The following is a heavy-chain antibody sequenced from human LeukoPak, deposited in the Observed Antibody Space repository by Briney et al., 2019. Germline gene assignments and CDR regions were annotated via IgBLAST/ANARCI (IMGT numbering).Heavy chain of an antibody. V-gene: IGHV3-48*01. J-gene: IGHJ5*01. CDR2: ISSSTTTI. CDR3: ARVFDC. Sequence: GGSLRLSCAASGFTFRSYSMNWVRQAPGKGLEWVSYISSSTTTIYYADSVKGRFTISRDNAKNSLFLQMNSLRAEDTAVYYCARVFDCWGQGALVTVSS. CDR1: GFTFRSYS.